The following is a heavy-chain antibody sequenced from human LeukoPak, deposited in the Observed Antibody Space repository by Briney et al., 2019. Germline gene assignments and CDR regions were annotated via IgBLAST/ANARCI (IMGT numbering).Heavy chain of an antibody. D-gene: IGHD3-22*01. V-gene: IGHV1-18*01. CDR2: ISAHNGNT. CDR1: GYTFTTYG. Sequence: GASVKVSCKASGYTFTTYGITWVRQAPGQGLEWMGWISAHNGNTNYAQKFQGRVTMTRDTSISTAYMELSRLRSDDTAVYYCASAGYYYDSSGYLLPAGGWGQGTLVTVSS. CDR3: ASAGYYYDSSGYLLPAGG. J-gene: IGHJ4*02.